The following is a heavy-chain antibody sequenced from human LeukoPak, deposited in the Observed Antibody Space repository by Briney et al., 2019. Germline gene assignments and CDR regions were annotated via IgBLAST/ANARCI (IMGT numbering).Heavy chain of an antibody. D-gene: IGHD5-24*01. CDR2: IIPIFGTA. Sequence: SVKVSCKASGGTFISYAISWVRQAPGQGLEWMGGIIPIFGTANYAQKFQGRVTITADESTSTAYMELSSLRSEDTAVYYCARGGKATIKGQFDYWGQGTLVTVSS. J-gene: IGHJ4*02. CDR1: GGTFISYA. CDR3: ARGGKATIKGQFDY. V-gene: IGHV1-69*13.